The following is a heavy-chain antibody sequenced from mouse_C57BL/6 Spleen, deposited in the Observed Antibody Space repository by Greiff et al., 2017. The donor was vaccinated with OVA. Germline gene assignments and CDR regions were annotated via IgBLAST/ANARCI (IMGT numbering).Heavy chain of an antibody. CDR3: AKGDYSNFWFAY. CDR1: EYEFPSHD. CDR2: INSDGGST. D-gene: IGHD2-5*01. J-gene: IGHJ3*01. V-gene: IGHV5-2*01. Sequence: EVKLMESGGGLVQPGESLKLSCESNEYEFPSHDMSWVRKTPEKRLELVAAINSDGGSTYYPDTMERRFIISRDNTKKTLYLQMSSLRSEDTALYYCAKGDYSNFWFAYWGQGTLVTVSA.